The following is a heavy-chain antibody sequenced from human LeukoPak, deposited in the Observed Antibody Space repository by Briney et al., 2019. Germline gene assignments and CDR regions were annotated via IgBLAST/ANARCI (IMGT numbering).Heavy chain of an antibody. J-gene: IGHJ4*02. CDR1: GGSISSGGYY. Sequence: SETLSLTCTVSGGSISSGGYYWSWIRQHPGKGLEWIGYIYYSGSTYYNPSLKSRVTISVDTSKNQFSLKLSSVTAADTAVYYCARDSTRFSSCFDYWGQGTLVTVSS. V-gene: IGHV4-31*03. D-gene: IGHD6-13*01. CDR2: IYYSGST. CDR3: ARDSTRFSSCFDY.